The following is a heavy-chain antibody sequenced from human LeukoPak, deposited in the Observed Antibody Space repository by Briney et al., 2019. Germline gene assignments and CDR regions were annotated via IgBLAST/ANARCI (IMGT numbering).Heavy chain of an antibody. V-gene: IGHV4-39*02. Sequence: SETLSLTCTVSGGSISSSSYYWGWIRQPPGKGLEWIGSIYYSGSTYYNPSLKSRVTISVDTSKNQFSLKLSSVTAADTAVYYCARETTVTTNFDYWGQGTLVTVSS. CDR2: IYYSGST. CDR3: ARETTVTTNFDY. CDR1: GGSISSSSYY. D-gene: IGHD4-17*01. J-gene: IGHJ4*02.